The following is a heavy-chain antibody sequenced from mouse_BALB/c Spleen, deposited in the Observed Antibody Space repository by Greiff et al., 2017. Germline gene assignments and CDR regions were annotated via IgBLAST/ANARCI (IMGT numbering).Heavy chain of an antibody. CDR1: GFNIKDTY. V-gene: IGHV14-3*02. D-gene: IGHD2-1*01. CDR3: APYGNYGGFAY. CDR2: IDPANGNT. Sequence: EVQRVESGAELVKPGASVKLSCTASGFNIKDTYMHWVKQRPEQGLEWIGRIDPANGNTKYDPKFQGKATITADTSSNTAYLQLSSLTSEDTAVYYCAPYGNYGGFAYWGQGTLVTVSA. J-gene: IGHJ3*01.